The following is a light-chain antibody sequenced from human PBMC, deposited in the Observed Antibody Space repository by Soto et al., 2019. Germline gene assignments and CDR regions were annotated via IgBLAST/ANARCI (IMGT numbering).Light chain of an antibody. J-gene: IGKJ5*01. CDR1: HDISTY. Sequence: TQLTQSPSLLSDSLGDGVTITCRASHDISTYLAWYQQKPGKAPKLMIYEASTLQSGVPSRFSGSGSGTEFTLTISGLLPEDFATYHCQQLNTLPFTFGQGTRLEIK. V-gene: IGKV1-9*01. CDR2: EAS. CDR3: QQLNTLPFT.